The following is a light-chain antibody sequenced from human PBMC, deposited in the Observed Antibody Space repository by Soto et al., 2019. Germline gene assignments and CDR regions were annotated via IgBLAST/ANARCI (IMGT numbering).Light chain of an antibody. CDR1: QSISTW. CDR2: KAP. V-gene: IGKV1-5*03. CDR3: QHYNNWWT. Sequence: DIQMTQSPPTLSASVGDRVTLTCRASQSISTWLAWYQQKPGKAPKLLIFKAPLLESGVPLRFSGSGSGTEFTLPISSLTPDDFATYYCQHYNNWWTFAQGTKVDIK. J-gene: IGKJ1*01.